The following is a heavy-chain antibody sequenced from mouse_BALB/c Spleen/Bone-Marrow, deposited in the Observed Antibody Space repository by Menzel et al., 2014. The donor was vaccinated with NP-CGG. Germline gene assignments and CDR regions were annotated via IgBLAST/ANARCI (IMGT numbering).Heavy chain of an antibody. J-gene: IGHJ3*01. V-gene: IGHV6-6*02. CDR1: GFTFRNYW. CDR3: STGFAY. CDR2: IRLKSNNYAT. Sequence: EVKLVESGGGLVQPGGSMKLSCVASGFTFRNYWMNWVRQSPEKGLEWVAEIRLKSNNYATHYAESVKGRFTISRDDSKSSVYLQMNNLRAEDTGIYYCSTGFAYWGQGTLVTVSA. D-gene: IGHD4-1*02.